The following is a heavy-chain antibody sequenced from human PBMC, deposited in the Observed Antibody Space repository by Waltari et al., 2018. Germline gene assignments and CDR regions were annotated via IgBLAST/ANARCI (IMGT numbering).Heavy chain of an antibody. J-gene: IGHJ6*03. CDR2: IIPIFGTA. Sequence: QVQLVQSGAEVKKPGSSAKVSCKASGGTFSSYAISWVRQPPGQGLEWMGGIIPIFGTANYAQKFQGRVTITADESTSTAYMELSSLRSEDTAVYYCARGLAARKYYYYYYMDVWGKGTTVTVSS. CDR3: ARGLAARKYYYYYYMDV. CDR1: GGTFSSYA. V-gene: IGHV1-69*01. D-gene: IGHD6-6*01.